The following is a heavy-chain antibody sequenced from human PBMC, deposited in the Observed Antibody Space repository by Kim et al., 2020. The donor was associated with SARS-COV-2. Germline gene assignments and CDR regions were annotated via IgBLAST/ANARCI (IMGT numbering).Heavy chain of an antibody. Sequence: GRFTICRDNSKNTLYLQMNSLRAEDTAVYYCAKDMNNWNDGYYYYGMDVWGQGTTVTVSS. J-gene: IGHJ6*02. D-gene: IGHD1-20*01. CDR3: AKDMNNWNDGYYYYGMDV. V-gene: IGHV3-30*02.